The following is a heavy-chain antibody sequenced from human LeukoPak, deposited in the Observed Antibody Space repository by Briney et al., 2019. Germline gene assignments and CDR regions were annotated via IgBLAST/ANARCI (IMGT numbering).Heavy chain of an antibody. CDR3: ARDSPYDSSGYYLDY. CDR2: ISAYNGNT. V-gene: IGHV1-18*01. Sequence: GASVKVSCKASGGTFSSYAISWVRQAPGQGLEWMGWISAYNGNTNYAQKLQGRVTMTTDTSTSTAYMELRSLRSDDTAVYYCARDSPYDSSGYYLDYWGQGTLVTVSS. CDR1: GGTFSSYA. D-gene: IGHD3-22*01. J-gene: IGHJ4*02.